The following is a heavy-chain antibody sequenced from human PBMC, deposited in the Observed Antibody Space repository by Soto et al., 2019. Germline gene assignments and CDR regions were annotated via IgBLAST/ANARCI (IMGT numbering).Heavy chain of an antibody. D-gene: IGHD6-6*01. CDR1: GDSISGGASF. CDR3: ARSPYSSSSSFDY. CDR2: VYYSGSS. Sequence: SETLSLTCTVSGDSISGGASFWSWIRQPPGKGLEWIANVYYSGSSYYNPSLKSRVTISVDTSKNQFSLKLSSVTAADTAVYYCARSPYSSSSSFDYWGRGTLVTVSS. J-gene: IGHJ4*02. V-gene: IGHV4-30-4*01.